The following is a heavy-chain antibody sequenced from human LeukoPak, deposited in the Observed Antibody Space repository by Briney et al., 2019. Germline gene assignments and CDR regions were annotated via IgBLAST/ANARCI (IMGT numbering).Heavy chain of an antibody. D-gene: IGHD6-19*01. V-gene: IGHV4-39*07. J-gene: IGHJ4*02. CDR3: ARVLQYSSGWVHSYYFDY. CDR1: GGSISSSSYY. Sequence: PSETLSLTCTVSGGSISSSSYYWGLIRQPPGKGVQWIGSIYYSGSTYYNPSLKSRITISVDTSKNQFSLKLSSVTAADTAVYYCARVLQYSSGWVHSYYFDYWGQGTLVTVSS. CDR2: IYYSGST.